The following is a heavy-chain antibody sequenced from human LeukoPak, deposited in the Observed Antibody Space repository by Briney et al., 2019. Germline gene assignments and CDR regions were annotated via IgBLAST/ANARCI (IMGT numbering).Heavy chain of an antibody. CDR1: RYTFTGYY. CDR3: AVSGGSCCLFDY. D-gene: IGHD2-15*01. Sequence: ASVKVSCKASRYTFTGYYMHWVRQAPGQGLEWMGWINPNSGGTSYAQKFQGRVTMTRDTSISTAYMELSRLRSDDTAVYYCAVSGGSCCLFDYWGQGTLVTVSS. V-gene: IGHV1-2*02. J-gene: IGHJ4*02. CDR2: INPNSGGT.